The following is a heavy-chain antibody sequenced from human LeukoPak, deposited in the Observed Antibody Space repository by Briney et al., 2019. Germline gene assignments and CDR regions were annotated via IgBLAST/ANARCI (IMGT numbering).Heavy chain of an antibody. V-gene: IGHV3-30-3*01. D-gene: IGHD3-10*01. Sequence: GGSLRLSCAASGFTFSSYAMSWVRQAPGKGLEWVAVISYDGSNKYYADSVKGRFIISRDNSKNTLYLQMNSLRAEDTAVYYCARQPQGRIQVRGVISHDYGMDVWGQGTTVTVSS. CDR2: ISYDGSNK. J-gene: IGHJ6*02. CDR1: GFTFSSYA. CDR3: ARQPQGRIQVRGVISHDYGMDV.